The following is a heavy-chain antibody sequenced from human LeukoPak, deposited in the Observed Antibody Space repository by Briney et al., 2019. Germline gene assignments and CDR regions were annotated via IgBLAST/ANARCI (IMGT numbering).Heavy chain of an antibody. Sequence: SETLSLTCAVSGYFISSGYWWAFIRQPPGKGLEWIGTVYHTGSTYYNPSLDSRVTISVDTSKNEFSLNLKSVTAADTAVYYCARAGWIITSGIDYWGQGALVTVSS. CDR1: GYFISSGYW. CDR2: VYHTGST. J-gene: IGHJ4*02. D-gene: IGHD3-10*01. CDR3: ARAGWIITSGIDY. V-gene: IGHV4-38-2*01.